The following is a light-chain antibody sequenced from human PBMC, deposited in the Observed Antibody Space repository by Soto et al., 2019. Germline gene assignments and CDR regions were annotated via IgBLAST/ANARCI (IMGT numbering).Light chain of an antibody. Sequence: QSVLTQPASVSGSPGQSITISCTGTSSDVGRFNYVSWYQQHPGNPPKLIIFDVTRRPSGVSNRFSGSKSVNAASLTISGLQAEDEANYYCSSFVGTSILVVFGGGTKLTVL. J-gene: IGLJ2*01. CDR2: DVT. CDR1: SSDVGRFNY. V-gene: IGLV2-14*01. CDR3: SSFVGTSILVV.